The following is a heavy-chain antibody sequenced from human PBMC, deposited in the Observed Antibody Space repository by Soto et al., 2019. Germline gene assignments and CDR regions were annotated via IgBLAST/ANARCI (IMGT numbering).Heavy chain of an antibody. CDR2: ISAYNGNT. CDR3: ARLSGFGELLSENYFDY. D-gene: IGHD3-10*01. J-gene: IGHJ4*02. V-gene: IGHV1-18*01. CDR1: GYTFTSYG. Sequence: ASVKVSCKASGYTFTSYGISWVRQAPGQGLEWMGWISAYNGNTNYAQKLQGRVTMTTDTSTSTAYMELRSLRSDDTAVYYCARLSGFGELLSENYFDYWGQGTLVTVSS.